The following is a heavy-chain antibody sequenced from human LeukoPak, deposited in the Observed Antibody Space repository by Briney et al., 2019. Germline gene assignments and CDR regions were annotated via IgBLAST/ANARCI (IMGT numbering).Heavy chain of an antibody. J-gene: IGHJ3*02. CDR2: IIPIFGTA. CDR1: GGTFSSYA. Sequence: GASVKVSCMASGGTFSSYAISWVRQAPGQGLEWMGGIIPIFGTANYAQKFQGRVTITADESTSTAYMELSSLRSEDTAVYYCASQWELLRGAFDIWGQGTMVTVSS. D-gene: IGHD1-26*01. V-gene: IGHV1-69*13. CDR3: ASQWELLRGAFDI.